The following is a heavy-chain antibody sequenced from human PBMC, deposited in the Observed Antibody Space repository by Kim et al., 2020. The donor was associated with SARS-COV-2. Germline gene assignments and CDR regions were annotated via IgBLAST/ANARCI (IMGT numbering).Heavy chain of an antibody. CDR2: MYLSGET. D-gene: IGHD6-19*01. Sequence: SETLSLTCSVSGGSLSGHYWGWIRQPPGKGLEWMGYMYLSGETDYNPSLTGRLTISLDPSKNQFSLSLTSVTAADAALYYCVGGAGWLIDYWGQGALVTVSS. V-gene: IGHV4-59*03. CDR1: GGSLSGHY. J-gene: IGHJ4*02. CDR3: VGGAGWLIDY.